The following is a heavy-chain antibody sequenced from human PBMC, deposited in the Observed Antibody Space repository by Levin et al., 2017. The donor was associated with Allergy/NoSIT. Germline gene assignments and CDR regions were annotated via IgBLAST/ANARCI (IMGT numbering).Heavy chain of an antibody. D-gene: IGHD3-3*01. J-gene: IGHJ4*02. V-gene: IGHV3-9*01. CDR3: ADGRYYDFWSGYFRF. Sequence: GGSLRLSCVVSGFAFEDFAMHWVRQAPGKGLEWVSGVSWNSGTIAYADSVKGRFTVSRENAKNSLYLQMDSLRTEDTAFYYCADGRYYDFWSGYFRFWSQGSVVTVSS. CDR2: VSWNSGTI. CDR1: GFAFEDFA.